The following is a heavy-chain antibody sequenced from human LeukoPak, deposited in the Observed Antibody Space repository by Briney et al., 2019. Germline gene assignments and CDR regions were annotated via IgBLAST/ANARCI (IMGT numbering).Heavy chain of an antibody. V-gene: IGHV3-30*03. D-gene: IGHD3-10*01. CDR3: AGPSGFDY. CDR1: GFTFSSYG. J-gene: IGHJ4*02. Sequence: PGGSLRLSCAASGFTFSSYGMHWVRQAPGKGLEWVAAISYDGSNKYYADSVKGRFTISRDNSKNTLYLQMNSLRAEDTAVYYCAGPSGFDYWGQGTLVTVSS. CDR2: ISYDGSNK.